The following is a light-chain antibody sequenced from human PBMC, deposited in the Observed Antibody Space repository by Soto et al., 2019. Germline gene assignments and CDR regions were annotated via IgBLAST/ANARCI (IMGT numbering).Light chain of an antibody. CDR2: AAS. CDR1: QGIRND. V-gene: IGKV1-6*01. Sequence: AIRMTQSPSSLSASVGDRVTITCRASQGIRNDLGWYQQKPGKAPKLLIYAASSLQSGVPSRFSGSGSGTDFTLTISSLQPEDFATYYCLQDYNYFSFGQGTKVDI. CDR3: LQDYNYFS. J-gene: IGKJ1*01.